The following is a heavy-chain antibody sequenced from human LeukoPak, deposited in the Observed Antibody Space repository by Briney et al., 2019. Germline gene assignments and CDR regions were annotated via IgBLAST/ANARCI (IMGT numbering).Heavy chain of an antibody. CDR1: GGPITSHH. J-gene: IGHJ5*02. CDR2: TFSSGST. CDR3: ARVPYDFWSGKRDKNWFDP. Sequence: SETLSLTCTVSGGPITSHHWSWIRQPPGRGLEWIGYTFSSGSTNYHPSLKSRVTISVDTSKNQCSLKLSSVTAADTAVYYCARVPYDFWSGKRDKNWFDPWGQGTLVTVSS. V-gene: IGHV4-59*11. D-gene: IGHD3-3*01.